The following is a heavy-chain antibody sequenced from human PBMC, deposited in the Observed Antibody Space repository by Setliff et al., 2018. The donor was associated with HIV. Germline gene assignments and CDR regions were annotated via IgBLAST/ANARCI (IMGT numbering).Heavy chain of an antibody. D-gene: IGHD3-22*01. Sequence: TLSLTCTVSGGSISSLYWTWIRQAPGKGLEWIGYIYHSGRTNYNPSLKSRVTISLETSKNQFSLKLRSVTAADTAVYYCTREGGYYDSSGYPVGWFDPWGQGTLVTVSS. CDR3: TREGGYYDSSGYPVGWFDP. CDR2: IYHSGRT. CDR1: GGSISSLY. J-gene: IGHJ5*02. V-gene: IGHV4-59*11.